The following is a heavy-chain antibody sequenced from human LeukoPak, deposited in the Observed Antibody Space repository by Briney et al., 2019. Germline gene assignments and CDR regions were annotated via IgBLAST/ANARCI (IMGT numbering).Heavy chain of an antibody. CDR3: ARVTAYDGSGYYKYYFDY. V-gene: IGHV4-38-2*01. J-gene: IGHJ4*02. Sequence: SETLSLTCDVSGYSISSGYYWGWIRQPPGKGLEWIGSIYYSGSTYYNPSLKSRVTISVDTSKNQFSLKLSSVTAADTAVYYCARVTAYDGSGYYKYYFDYWGQGTLVTVSS. CDR1: GYSISSGYY. D-gene: IGHD3-22*01. CDR2: IYYSGST.